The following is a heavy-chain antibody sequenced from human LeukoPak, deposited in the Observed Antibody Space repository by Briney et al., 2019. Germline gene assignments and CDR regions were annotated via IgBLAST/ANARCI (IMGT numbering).Heavy chain of an antibody. V-gene: IGHV3-48*03. CDR1: GFTFSTYE. D-gene: IGHD4-17*01. J-gene: IGHJ5*02. CDR3: ARESPDYGDYFVGPFDP. Sequence: GGSLRLSCAASGFTFSTYEMNWVRQAPGKGLEWVSYISTSSRTIYYADSVKGRFTISRDNAKNSLYLQMNSLRAEDTAVYYCARESPDYGDYFVGPFDPWGQGTLVTVSS. CDR2: ISTSSRTI.